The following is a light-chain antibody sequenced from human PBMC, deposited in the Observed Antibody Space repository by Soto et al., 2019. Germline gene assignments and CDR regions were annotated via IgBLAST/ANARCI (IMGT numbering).Light chain of an antibody. J-gene: IGLJ1*01. CDR1: SIDVGGYNY. V-gene: IGLV2-11*01. CDR2: DVN. CDR3: CSFAGDPYV. Sequence: QSVLTQPRSVSGSPGQSVAISCTGTSIDVGGYNYVSWYQQHPGKAPKLMIYDVNKRPSGVPDRFSGSKSGNTASLTISGLQAEDEADYYCCSFAGDPYVFGTGTQLTVL.